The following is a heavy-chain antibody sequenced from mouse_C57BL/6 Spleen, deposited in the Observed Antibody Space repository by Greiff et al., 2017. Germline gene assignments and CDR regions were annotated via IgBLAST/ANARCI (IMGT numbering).Heavy chain of an antibody. CDR3: ARLWLPRDAMDY. Sequence: VQLQQSGPELVKPGASVKISCKASGYTFTDYYMNWVKQSHGKSLEWIGDINPNNGGTSYTQKFKGKATFTVDKSSSTAYMELRSLTSEDSAVYYCARLWLPRDAMDYWGQGTSVTVSS. J-gene: IGHJ4*01. CDR2: INPNNGGT. V-gene: IGHV1-26*01. CDR1: GYTFTDYY. D-gene: IGHD2-2*01.